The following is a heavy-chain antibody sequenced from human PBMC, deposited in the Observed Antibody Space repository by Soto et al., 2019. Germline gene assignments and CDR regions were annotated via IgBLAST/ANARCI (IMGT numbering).Heavy chain of an antibody. CDR2: IWYDGSNK. CDR1: GFTFSSYG. CDR3: AREGSSYDSSGYGY. Sequence: QVQLVESGGGVVQPGRSLRLSCAASGFTFSSYGMHWVRQAPGKGLEWVAVIWYDGSNKYYADSVKGRFTISRDNSKNTLYLQMNSLRAEDTAVYYCAREGSSYDSSGYGYWGQGTLVTVSS. D-gene: IGHD3-22*01. V-gene: IGHV3-33*01. J-gene: IGHJ4*02.